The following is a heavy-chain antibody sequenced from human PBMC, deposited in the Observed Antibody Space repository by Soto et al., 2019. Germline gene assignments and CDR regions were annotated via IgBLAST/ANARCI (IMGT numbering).Heavy chain of an antibody. CDR2: ISHDGINK. CDR3: GRCTSTSCHLGSDY. Sequence: QVLLVDSGGGVVQPGRSLRLSGAASGFTFSSYAMNWVRQAPGKGLEWVALISHDGINKYYADSVRGRFTISRDSSTNTLYLQMNSLGAADTAVYYCGRCTSTSCHLGSDYWGQGTLVTVSS. CDR1: GFTFSSYA. V-gene: IGHV3-30-3*01. D-gene: IGHD2-2*01. J-gene: IGHJ4*02.